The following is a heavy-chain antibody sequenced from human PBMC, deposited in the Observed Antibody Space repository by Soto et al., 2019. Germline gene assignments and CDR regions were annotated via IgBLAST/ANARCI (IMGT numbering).Heavy chain of an antibody. CDR3: AREYYYDSSGYHEANWYFDL. V-gene: IGHV1-8*01. D-gene: IGHD3-22*01. CDR2: MNPNSGNT. CDR1: GYTFTSYD. J-gene: IGHJ2*01. Sequence: QVQLVQSGAEVKKPGASVKVSCKASGYTFTSYDINWVRQATGQGLEWMGWMNPNSGNTGYAQKFQGRVTMTRNTSISTFYMELSSLRSEDTAVYYCAREYYYDSSGYHEANWYFDLWGRGTLVTVSS.